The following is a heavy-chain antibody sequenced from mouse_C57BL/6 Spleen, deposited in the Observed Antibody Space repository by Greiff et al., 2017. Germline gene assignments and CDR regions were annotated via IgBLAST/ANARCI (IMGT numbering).Heavy chain of an antibody. CDR3: ARSLITTWYFDV. CDR2: IWSGGST. Sequence: VQLVESGPGLVQPSQSLSITCTVSGFSLTSYGVHWVRQSPGKGLEWLGVIWSGGSTDYNAAFISRLSISKDNSKSQVFFTMNSLQADDTAIYYCARSLITTWYFDVWGTGTTVTVSS. CDR1: GFSLTSYG. V-gene: IGHV2-2*01. D-gene: IGHD1-1*01. J-gene: IGHJ1*03.